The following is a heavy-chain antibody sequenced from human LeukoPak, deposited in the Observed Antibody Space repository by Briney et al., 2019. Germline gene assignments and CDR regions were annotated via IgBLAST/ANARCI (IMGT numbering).Heavy chain of an antibody. CDR3: AKEGY. J-gene: IGHJ4*02. Sequence: GGSLRLSCAASGFSFSVNWMSCVRQAPGKGPEWAASIKKDESEKYYVDAVSRRFTISRDNAKNSLYLQMNSLRGEDTAVYYCAKEGYWGRGTLVTVSS. CDR2: IKKDESEK. V-gene: IGHV3-7*01. CDR1: GFSFSVNW.